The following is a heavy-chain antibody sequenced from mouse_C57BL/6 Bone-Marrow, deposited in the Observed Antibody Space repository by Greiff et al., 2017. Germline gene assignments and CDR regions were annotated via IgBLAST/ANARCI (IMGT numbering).Heavy chain of an antibody. CDR2: IDPENGDT. Sequence: EVQGVESGAELVRPGASVKLSCTASGFNIKDDYMHWVKQRPEQGLEWIGWIDPENGDTVYASKFQGKATITADTSSNTAYLQLSSLTSEDTAVYYCTPYGAMDYWGQGTSVTVSS. CDR1: GFNIKDDY. CDR3: TPYGAMDY. J-gene: IGHJ4*01. V-gene: IGHV14-4*01. D-gene: IGHD1-1*02.